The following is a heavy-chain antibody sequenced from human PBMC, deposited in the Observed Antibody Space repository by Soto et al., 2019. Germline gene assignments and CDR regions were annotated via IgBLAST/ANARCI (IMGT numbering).Heavy chain of an antibody. CDR1: GFTFSNAW. CDR2: IKSKTDGGTT. CDR3: TTDEPRGAPSLWYYVMDV. Sequence: PGGSLRLSCAASGFTFSNAWMNWVRQAPWKGLEWVGRIKSKTDGGTTDYAAPVKGRFTISRDDSKNTLYLQMNSLKTEDTAVYYCTTDEPRGAPSLWYYVMDVWGQGTTVTVSS. V-gene: IGHV3-15*07. J-gene: IGHJ6*02. D-gene: IGHD2-15*01.